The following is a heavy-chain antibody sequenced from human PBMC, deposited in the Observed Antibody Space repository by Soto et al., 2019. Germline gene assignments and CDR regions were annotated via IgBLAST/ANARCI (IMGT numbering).Heavy chain of an antibody. J-gene: IGHJ3*02. CDR1: GGTFSSYA. CDR2: IIPIFGTA. D-gene: IGHD5-12*01. CDR3: ARDSGGDGYNWHAFDI. V-gene: IGHV1-69*13. Sequence: ASVKVSCKASGGTFSSYAISWVRQAPGQGLEWMGGIIPIFGTANYAQKFQGRVTITADESTSTAYMELSSLRSEDTAVYYCARDSGGDGYNWHAFDIWGQGTMVTVSS.